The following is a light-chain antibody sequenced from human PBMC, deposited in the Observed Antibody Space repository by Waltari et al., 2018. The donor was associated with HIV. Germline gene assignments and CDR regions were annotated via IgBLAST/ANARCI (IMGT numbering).Light chain of an antibody. CDR3: SSYTSSNTLV. V-gene: IGLV2-14*01. J-gene: IGLJ2*01. CDR1: NTDVGGYNY. Sequence: QSALTQPASVSGSPGQSITISCTGPNTDVGGYNYVSWYQQHPGKAPKLMIYEVSNRPSGVSNRFSGSKSGNTASLTISGLQTEDEADYYCSSYTSSNTLVFGGGTKLTVL. CDR2: EVS.